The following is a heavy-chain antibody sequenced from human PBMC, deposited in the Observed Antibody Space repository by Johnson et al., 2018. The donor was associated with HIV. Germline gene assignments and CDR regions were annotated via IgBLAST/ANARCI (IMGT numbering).Heavy chain of an antibody. D-gene: IGHD3-10*01. CDR3: ARGPRVYYSSGLWAFDI. CDR2: IRYDGSNK. Sequence: QVQLVESGGGVVQPGESLRLSCAASGFIFSSYDMHWVRQAPGKGLEWVAFIRYDGSNKYYVDSVKGRFTISRDNSKNTLYLQMSSLSAEDTAVYYCARGPRVYYSSGLWAFDIWGQGTMVTVSS. J-gene: IGHJ3*02. V-gene: IGHV3-30*02. CDR1: GFIFSSYD.